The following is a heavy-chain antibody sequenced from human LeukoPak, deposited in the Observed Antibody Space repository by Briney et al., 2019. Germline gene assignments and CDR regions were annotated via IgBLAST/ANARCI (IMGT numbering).Heavy chain of an antibody. CDR1: GGSISSYY. CDR3: ARGGKEMATITTFDY. Sequence: KPSETLSLTCTVSGGSISSYYWSWIRQPPGKGLEWIGYIYYSGSANYNHSLKSRVTISVDTSKNQFSLKLSSVTAADTAVYYCARGGKEMATITTFDYWGQGTLVTVSS. D-gene: IGHD5-24*01. J-gene: IGHJ4*02. CDR2: IYYSGSA. V-gene: IGHV4-59*01.